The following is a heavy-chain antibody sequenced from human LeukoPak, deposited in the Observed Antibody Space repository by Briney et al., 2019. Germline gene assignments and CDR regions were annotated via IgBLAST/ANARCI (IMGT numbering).Heavy chain of an antibody. J-gene: IGHJ4*02. D-gene: IGHD5-18*01. CDR3: ARIHDTSMGKFDY. V-gene: IGHV1-2*02. Sequence: ASVKVSCKASGYTFTGHYMHWVRQAPGQGLEWMGWINPDSGGTNYAQKFQGRVTMTRDTSISTAYMELSRLRSDDTAVYYCARIHDTSMGKFDYWGQGTLVTVSS. CDR1: GYTFTGHY. CDR2: INPDSGGT.